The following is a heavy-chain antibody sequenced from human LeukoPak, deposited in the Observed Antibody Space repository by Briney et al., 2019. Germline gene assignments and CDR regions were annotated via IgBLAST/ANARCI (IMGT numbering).Heavy chain of an antibody. Sequence: SETLSLTCTASDGAISSSSYYWGWIRHPPGRGLEWIGSITYSGSTYYNPSLKSRVTISLATYKNQFSLKMSSVTAADTAVYYCARGGYAARQGFDYWGQGTLVTVSS. CDR2: ITYSGST. CDR3: ARGGYAARQGFDY. V-gene: IGHV4-39*07. J-gene: IGHJ4*02. CDR1: DGAISSSSYY. D-gene: IGHD5-12*01.